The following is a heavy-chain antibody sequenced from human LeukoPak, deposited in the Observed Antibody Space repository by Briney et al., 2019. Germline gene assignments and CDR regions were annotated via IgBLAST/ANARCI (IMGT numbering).Heavy chain of an antibody. J-gene: IGHJ3*02. CDR2: IIPIFGTA. Sequence: ASVEVSCKASGGTFSSYAISWVRQAPGQGLEWMGGIIPIFGTANYAQKFQGRVTITADESTSTAYMELSSLRSEDTAVYYCARGGGYKKFDAFDIWGQGTMVTVSS. V-gene: IGHV1-69*13. CDR3: ARGGGYKKFDAFDI. D-gene: IGHD5-24*01. CDR1: GGTFSSYA.